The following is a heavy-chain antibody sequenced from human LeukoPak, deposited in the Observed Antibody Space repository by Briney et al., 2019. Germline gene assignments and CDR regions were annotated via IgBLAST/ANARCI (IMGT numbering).Heavy chain of an antibody. V-gene: IGHV3-30*18. CDR2: ISYDGSNK. D-gene: IGHD3/OR15-3a*01. Sequence: GRSLRLSCAASGFTFSSYGMHWVRQAPGKGLEWVAVISYDGSNKYYADFVKGRFTISRDNSKNTLYLQMSSLRAEDTAVYYCAKEDWGGFDYWGQGTLVTVSS. J-gene: IGHJ4*02. CDR1: GFTFSSYG. CDR3: AKEDWGGFDY.